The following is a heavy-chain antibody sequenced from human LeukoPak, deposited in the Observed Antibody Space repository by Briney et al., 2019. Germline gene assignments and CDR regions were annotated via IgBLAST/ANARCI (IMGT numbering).Heavy chain of an antibody. Sequence: TPSETLSLTCTVSGASISSYYWSWIRQPAGKGLEWIGRIYTRGGTNYNPSLKSRVTMSVDTSKNQFSLKLSSVTAADTAVYYCARLRTTRFDYWGQGTLVTVSS. J-gene: IGHJ4*02. CDR1: GASISSYY. D-gene: IGHD1-1*01. CDR2: IYTRGGT. CDR3: ARLRTTRFDY. V-gene: IGHV4-4*07.